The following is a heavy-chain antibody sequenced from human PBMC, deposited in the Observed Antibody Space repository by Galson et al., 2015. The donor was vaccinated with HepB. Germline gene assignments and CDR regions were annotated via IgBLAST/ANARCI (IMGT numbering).Heavy chain of an antibody. V-gene: IGHV3-64D*06. D-gene: IGHD3-9*01. J-gene: IGHJ4*02. CDR3: VKDDYDRLYYFDY. Sequence: SLRLSCAASGFTFSSYAMHWVRQAPGKGLEYVSAISSNGGSTYYADSVKGRFTISRDNSKNTLYLQMSSLRAEDTAVYYCVKDDYDRLYYFDYWGQGTLVTVSS. CDR1: GFTFSSYA. CDR2: ISSNGGST.